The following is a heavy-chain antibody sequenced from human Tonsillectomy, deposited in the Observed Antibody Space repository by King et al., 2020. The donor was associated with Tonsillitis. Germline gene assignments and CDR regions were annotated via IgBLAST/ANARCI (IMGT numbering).Heavy chain of an antibody. J-gene: IGHJ3*01. D-gene: IGHD5/OR15-5a*01. CDR2: ICWYGGSI. CDR1: GLTLGDYA. CDR3: AKARVSWVYGTDAFDC. V-gene: IGHV3-9*01. Sequence: VQLVESGGGLVQPGRSLRVSCAVSGLTLGDYAMHWVRQAPGKGLEWVSGICWYGGSIGYGDAVKGRFTITRNNPKNSLYLQMNSLRIEDTALFYCAKARVSWVYGTDAFDCWGQRTLVTASS.